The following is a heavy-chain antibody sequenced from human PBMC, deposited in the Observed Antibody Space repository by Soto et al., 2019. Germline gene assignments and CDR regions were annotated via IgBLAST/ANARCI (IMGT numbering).Heavy chain of an antibody. J-gene: IGHJ3*02. CDR3: ARDYFDWPSLDI. Sequence: ASVKVSCKASGYTFTGYYMHWVRQAPGQGLEWMGWINPNSGGTNYAQKFQGRVTMTRDTSISTAYMELSRLRSDDTAVYYCARDYFDWPSLDIWGQGXMVTVSS. CDR2: INPNSGGT. CDR1: GYTFTGYY. V-gene: IGHV1-2*02. D-gene: IGHD3-9*01.